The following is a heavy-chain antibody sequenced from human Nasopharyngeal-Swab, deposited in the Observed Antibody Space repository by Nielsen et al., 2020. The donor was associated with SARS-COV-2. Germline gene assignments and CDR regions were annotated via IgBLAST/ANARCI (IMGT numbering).Heavy chain of an antibody. Sequence: GESLKISCAASGFTFGTYSMNWVRQAPGKGLEWVSSISSSSTYIYYADSVKGRFTISRDNAKNSLYLQMNSLRAEDTAVYYCAGAYGSGSYFAFDLWGRGTMVTVSS. CDR1: GFTFGTYS. V-gene: IGHV3-21*01. D-gene: IGHD3-10*01. J-gene: IGHJ3*01. CDR2: ISSSSTYI. CDR3: AGAYGSGSYFAFDL.